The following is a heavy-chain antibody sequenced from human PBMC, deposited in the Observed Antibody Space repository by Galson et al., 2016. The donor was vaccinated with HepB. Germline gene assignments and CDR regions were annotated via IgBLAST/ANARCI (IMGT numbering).Heavy chain of an antibody. D-gene: IGHD3-10*01. V-gene: IGHV1-2*02. J-gene: IGHJ4*02. CDR1: GYTFTGYY. CDR3: ARDRMVWFGEQERDYWGQGMIAMTRATTSSPGGTGRRGMRPDGRVLYYGGGDRMECFGEQDRDC. Sequence: SVKVSCKASGYTFTGYYMHWVRQAPGQGLEWMGWINPNSGGTNYAQKFQGRITMTRDTSISTAYMEMSGLRSDDTAVYYCARDRMVWFGEQERDYWGQGMIAMTRATTSSPGGTGRRGMRPDGRVLYYGGGDRMECFGEQDRDCWGQGTLVTVSS. CDR2: INPNSGGT.